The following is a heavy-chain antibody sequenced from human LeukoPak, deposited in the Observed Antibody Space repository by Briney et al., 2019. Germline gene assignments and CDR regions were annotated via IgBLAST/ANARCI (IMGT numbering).Heavy chain of an antibody. J-gene: IGHJ4*02. V-gene: IGHV3-30*03. CDR3: ASRLWFGEQPDY. CDR1: GFTFSSYG. D-gene: IGHD3-10*01. CDR2: ISYDGSKK. Sequence: GRSLRLSCAASGFTFSSYGTHWVRQAPGKGLEWVAVISYDGSKKYYADSVKGRFTISRDNSKNTLYLQMNSLRAEDTAVYYCASRLWFGEQPDYWGQGTLVTVSS.